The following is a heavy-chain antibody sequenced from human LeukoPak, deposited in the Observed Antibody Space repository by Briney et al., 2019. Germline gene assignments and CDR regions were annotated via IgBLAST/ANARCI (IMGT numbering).Heavy chain of an antibody. CDR1: GYTFTGYY. CDR3: ARDWGYCSSTSCYVDNWFDP. Sequence: ASVKVPCKASGYTFTGYYMHWVRQAPGQGLEWMGWINPNSGGTNYAQKFQGRVTMTRDTSISTAYMELSRLRSDDTAVYYCARDWGYCSSTSCYVDNWFDPWGQGTLVTVSS. CDR2: INPNSGGT. D-gene: IGHD2-2*01. V-gene: IGHV1-2*02. J-gene: IGHJ5*02.